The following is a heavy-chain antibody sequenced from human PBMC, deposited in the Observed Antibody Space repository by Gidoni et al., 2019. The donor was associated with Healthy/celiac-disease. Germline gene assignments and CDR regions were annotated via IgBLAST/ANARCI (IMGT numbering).Heavy chain of an antibody. CDR3: AKSDRLWTSAPYFDY. J-gene: IGHJ4*02. Sequence: EVQLLESGGGLVQPGGSLRLSCAASGFTFRSYAMRWVRQAPGKGLEWVSAISGSGGSTYYADSVKGRFTISRDNSKNTLYLQMNSLRAEDTAVYYCAKSDRLWTSAPYFDYWGQGTLVTVSS. D-gene: IGHD2-21*01. V-gene: IGHV3-23*01. CDR1: GFTFRSYA. CDR2: ISGSGGST.